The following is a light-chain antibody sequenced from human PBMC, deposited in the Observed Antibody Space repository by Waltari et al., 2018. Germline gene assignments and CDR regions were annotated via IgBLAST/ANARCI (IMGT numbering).Light chain of an antibody. V-gene: IGKV3-20*01. CDR3: QQYGSSPYT. J-gene: IGKJ2*01. Sequence: EIVLTQSPGTLSLSPGDRATLSCRASQSVSSSYLAWYQQKLGQAPRLLIHGASSRATGIPDRFSGSGSGTDFTLTISRLEPEDFAVYYCQQYGSSPYTFGQGTKLEIK. CDR2: GAS. CDR1: QSVSSSY.